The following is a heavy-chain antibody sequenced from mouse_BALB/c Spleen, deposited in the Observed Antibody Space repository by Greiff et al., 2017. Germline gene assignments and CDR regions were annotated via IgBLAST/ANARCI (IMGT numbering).Heavy chain of an antibody. J-gene: IGHJ4*01. D-gene: IGHD2-1*01. Sequence: EVKLQESGPGLVKPSQSLSLTCTVTGYSITSDYAWNWIRQFPGNKLEWMGYISYSGSTSYNPSLKSRISITRDTSKNQFFLQLNSVTTEDTATYYCAREGNRDAMDYWGQGTSVTVSS. V-gene: IGHV3-2*02. CDR3: AREGNRDAMDY. CDR1: GYSITSDYA. CDR2: ISYSGST.